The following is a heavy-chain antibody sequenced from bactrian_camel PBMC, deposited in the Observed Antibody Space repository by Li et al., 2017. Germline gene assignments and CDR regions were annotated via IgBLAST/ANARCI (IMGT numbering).Heavy chain of an antibody. Sequence: VQLVESGGGSVQAGGSLRLSCAASGYTYSMGWFRQAPLKEREGVAAIDINDDRTYAESVKGRFTISQDNAKNTVYLQMNSLKPEDTAMYYCGATSVRPFYESSWLATSDYHHWGQGTQVTVS. CDR2: IDINDDRT. D-gene: IGHD5*01. CDR3: GATSVRPFYESSWLATSDYHH. CDR1: GYTYS. V-gene: IGHV3S40*01. J-gene: IGHJ4*01.